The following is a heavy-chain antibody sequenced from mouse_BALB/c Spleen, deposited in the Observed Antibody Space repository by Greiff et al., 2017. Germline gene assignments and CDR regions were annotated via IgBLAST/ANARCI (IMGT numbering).Heavy chain of an antibody. V-gene: IGHV1S56*01. CDR3: ARRKYGNYYAMDY. CDR1: GYTFTSYY. J-gene: IGHJ4*01. CDR2: IYPGNVNT. Sequence: QVQLKQSGPELVKPGASVRISCKASGYTFTSYYIHWVKQRPGQGLEWIGWIYPGNVNTKYNEKLKGKATLTADKSSSTAYMQLSSLTSEDSAVYFCARRKYGNYYAMDYWGQGTSVTVSS. D-gene: IGHD2-10*02.